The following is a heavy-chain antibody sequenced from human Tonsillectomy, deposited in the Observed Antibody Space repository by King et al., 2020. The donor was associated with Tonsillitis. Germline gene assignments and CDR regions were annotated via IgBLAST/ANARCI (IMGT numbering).Heavy chain of an antibody. J-gene: IGHJ6*02. Sequence: VQLVESGGVVVQPGGSLRLSCAASGFTFDDYTMHWVRQAPGKGLEWVSLISWDGGSSYYADSVKGRFTISRDKSKNSLYLQMNSLRSEDTALYYCAKADCSGGTCYPGGHYYGMDVWGQGTTVTVSS. D-gene: IGHD2-15*01. CDR1: GFTFDDYT. V-gene: IGHV3-43*01. CDR3: AKADCSGGTCYPGGHYYGMDV. CDR2: ISWDGGSS.